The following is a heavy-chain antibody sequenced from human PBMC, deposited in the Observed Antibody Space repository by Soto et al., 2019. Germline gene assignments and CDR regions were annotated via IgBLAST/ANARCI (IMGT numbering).Heavy chain of an antibody. J-gene: IGHJ4*02. D-gene: IGHD2-15*01. V-gene: IGHV4-34*01. CDR1: GGSFSGYY. CDR3: ASLGYCSGGSCYTFDY. CDR2: INHSGST. Sequence: SETLSLTCAVYGGSFSGYYWSWIRQPPGKGLEWIGEINHSGSTNYNPSLKSRVTISVDTSKNQFSLKLSSVTAADTAVYYCASLGYCSGGSCYTFDYWGQGTLVTVSS.